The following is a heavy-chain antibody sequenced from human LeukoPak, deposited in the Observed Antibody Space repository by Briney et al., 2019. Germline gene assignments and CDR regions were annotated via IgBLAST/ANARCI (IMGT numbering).Heavy chain of an antibody. V-gene: IGHV3-23*01. CDR2: ISGSGGST. CDR1: GFTFSSYA. J-gene: IGHJ4*02. D-gene: IGHD5-18*01. CDR3: AKDVTAMVPYYFDY. Sequence: GASLRLSCAASGFTFSSYAMSWVRQAPGKGLEWVSAISGSGGSTYYADSVEGRFTISRDNSKNTLYLQMNSLRAEDTAVYYCAKDVTAMVPYYFDYWGQGTLVTVSS.